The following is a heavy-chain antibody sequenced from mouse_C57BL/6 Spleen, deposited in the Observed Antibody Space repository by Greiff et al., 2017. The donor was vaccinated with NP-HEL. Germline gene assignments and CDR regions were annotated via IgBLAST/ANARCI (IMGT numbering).Heavy chain of an antibody. Sequence: QVQLQQSGAELVRPGASVTLSCKASGYTFTDYEMHWVKQTPVHGLAWIGAIDPETGGTAYNQKFKGKAILTDDKSSSTADMVLLSLTSEDSAVYYCTRFRGKRAMDYWGQGTSVTVSS. J-gene: IGHJ4*01. CDR1: GYTFTDYE. CDR3: TRFRGKRAMDY. D-gene: IGHD1-1*02. CDR2: IDPETGGT. V-gene: IGHV1-15*01.